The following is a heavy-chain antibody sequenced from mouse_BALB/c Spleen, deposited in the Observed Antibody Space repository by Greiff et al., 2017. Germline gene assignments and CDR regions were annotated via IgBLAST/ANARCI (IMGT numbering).Heavy chain of an antibody. V-gene: IGHV1-80*01. CDR1: GYAFSSYW. CDR3: ARGGRLYYFDY. Sequence: VQLQQSGAELVRPGSSVKISCKASGYAFSSYWMNWVKQRPGQGLEWIGQIYPGDGDTNYNGKFKGKATLTADKSSSTAYMQLSSLTSEDSAVYFCARGGRLYYFDYWGQGTTLTVSS. J-gene: IGHJ2*01. D-gene: IGHD3-3*01. CDR2: IYPGDGDT.